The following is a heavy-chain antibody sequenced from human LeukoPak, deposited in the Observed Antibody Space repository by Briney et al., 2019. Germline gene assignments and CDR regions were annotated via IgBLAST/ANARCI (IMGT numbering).Heavy chain of an antibody. CDR1: GFTFSRSG. V-gene: IGHV3-48*02. Sequence: GGSLRLSCAASGFTFSRSGMNWVRQAPGKGLEWVSFISSSSSTIYYTDSVKGRFTISRDNAKNSLYLQMNSLRDEDTAVYYCAEFGMDVWGQGTTVTGSS. CDR3: AEFGMDV. J-gene: IGHJ6*02. CDR2: ISSSSSTI.